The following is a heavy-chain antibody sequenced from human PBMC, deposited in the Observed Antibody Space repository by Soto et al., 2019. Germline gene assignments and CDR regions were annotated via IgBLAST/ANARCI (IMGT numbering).Heavy chain of an antibody. J-gene: IGHJ4*02. CDR1: EFTFSSYE. CDR2: ISSSGTTI. V-gene: IGHV3-48*03. CDR3: VRFGGAADGPGVY. Sequence: PGGSLRLSCVASEFTFSSYEMNWVRQAPGKGLEWVPYISSSGTTIYYTDSVKGRFTISRDNAKKSLYLQMNSLRAEDTAVYYCVRFGGAADGPGVYWGQGTLVTVSS. D-gene: IGHD6-13*01.